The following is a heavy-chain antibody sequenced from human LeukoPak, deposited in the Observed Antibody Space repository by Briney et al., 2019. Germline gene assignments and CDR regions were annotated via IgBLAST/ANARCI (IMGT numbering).Heavy chain of an antibody. CDR1: GFTFSSYA. V-gene: IGHV3-30-3*01. CDR3: AREAKVGYFDWLAPFDY. CDR2: ISYDGSNK. Sequence: GRSLRLSCAASGFTFSSYAMHWVRQAPGKGLVWVAVISYDGSNKYYADSVKGRFTISRDNSKNTLYLQMNSLRAEDTAVYYCAREAKVGYFDWLAPFDYWGQGTLVTVSS. J-gene: IGHJ4*02. D-gene: IGHD3-9*01.